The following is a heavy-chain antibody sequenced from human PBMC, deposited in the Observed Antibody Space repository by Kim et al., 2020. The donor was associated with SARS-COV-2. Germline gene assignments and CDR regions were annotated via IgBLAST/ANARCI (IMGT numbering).Heavy chain of an antibody. CDR1: GFTFSNAW. D-gene: IGHD3-10*01. CDR2: IKSKTDGGTT. CDR3: TTDRYYYGSDRKGAYYYYGMDV. Sequence: GGSLRLSCAASGFTFSNAWMSWVRQAPGKGLEWVGRIKSKTDGGTTDYAAPVKGRFTISRDDSKNTLYLQMNSLKTEDTAVYYCTTDRYYYGSDRKGAYYYYGMDVWGQGTTVTVSS. V-gene: IGHV3-15*01. J-gene: IGHJ6*02.